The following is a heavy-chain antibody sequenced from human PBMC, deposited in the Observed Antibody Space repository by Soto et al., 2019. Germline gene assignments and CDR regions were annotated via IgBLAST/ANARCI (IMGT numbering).Heavy chain of an antibody. CDR2: ISAYNGNT. J-gene: IGHJ5*02. CDR1: GYTFTSYG. D-gene: IGHD3-16*01. V-gene: IGHV1-18*01. CDR3: ASQGGGSGRNWFDP. Sequence: GASVKVSCKASGYTFTSYGISWVRQAPGQGLEWMGWISAYNGNTNYAQKLQGRATITTDTSTSTAYMELRSLRSDDTAVYYCASQGGGSGRNWFDPWGQGTLVTVSS.